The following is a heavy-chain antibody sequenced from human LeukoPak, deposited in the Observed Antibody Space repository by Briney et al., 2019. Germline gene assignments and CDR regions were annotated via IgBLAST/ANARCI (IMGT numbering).Heavy chain of an antibody. CDR2: IYTSGST. V-gene: IGHV4-39*07. CDR1: GGSISSSSYY. CDR3: ARGSTGQYDP. D-gene: IGHD1-14*01. Sequence: PSETLSLTCTVSGGSISSSSYYWGWIRQPPGKGLEWIGRIYTSGSTNYNPSLKSRVTMSVDTSKNQFSLKLSSATAADTAVYYCARGSTGQYDPWGQGILVTVSS. J-gene: IGHJ5*02.